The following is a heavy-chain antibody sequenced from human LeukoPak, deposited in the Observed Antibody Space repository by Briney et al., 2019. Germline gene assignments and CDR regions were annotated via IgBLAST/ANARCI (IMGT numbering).Heavy chain of an antibody. CDR2: INPNSGGT. CDR1: GYTFTRYY. D-gene: IGHD6-19*01. Sequence: ASVKVSCKASGYTFTRYYMHWVRQAPGQGLEWMGWINPNSGGTNYAQKFQGRVTMTRDTSISTAYMELSRLRSDDTAVYYCARLGSSGPPFLGSDYWGQGTLVTVSS. CDR3: ARLGSSGPPFLGSDY. V-gene: IGHV1-2*02. J-gene: IGHJ4*02.